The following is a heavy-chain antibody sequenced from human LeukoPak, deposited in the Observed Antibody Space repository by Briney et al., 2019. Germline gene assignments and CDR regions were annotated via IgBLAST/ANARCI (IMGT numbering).Heavy chain of an antibody. J-gene: IGHJ4*02. CDR3: ASDLIAAAGTLFDY. Sequence: GGSLRLSCAASGFTFSSYAMHWVRQAPGKGLEWVAVISYDGSNKYYADSVKGRFTISRDNSKNTLYLQTNSLRAEDTAVYYCASDLIAAAGTLFDYWGQGTLVTVSS. V-gene: IGHV3-30-3*01. CDR1: GFTFSSYA. D-gene: IGHD6-13*01. CDR2: ISYDGSNK.